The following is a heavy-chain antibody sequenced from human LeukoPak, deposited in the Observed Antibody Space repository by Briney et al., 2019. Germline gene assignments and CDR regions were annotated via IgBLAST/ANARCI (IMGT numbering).Heavy chain of an antibody. Sequence: SQTLSLTCAISGDSVSSNSATWTWIRQSPSRGLEWLGRTYYRSKWYNDYAVSMKSRITINPDTSKNQFSLQLNSVTPEDAAVYYCARGSSSNSWYFDYWGQGILVTVSS. CDR2: TYYRSKWYN. CDR3: ARGSSSNSWYFDY. CDR1: GDSVSSNSAT. V-gene: IGHV6-1*01. J-gene: IGHJ4*02. D-gene: IGHD6-13*01.